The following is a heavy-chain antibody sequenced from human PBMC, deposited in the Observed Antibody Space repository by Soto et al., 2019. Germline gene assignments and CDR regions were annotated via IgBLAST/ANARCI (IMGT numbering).Heavy chain of an antibody. CDR2: IWYDGSNK. CDR1: GFTFSNYG. Sequence: QVQLVESGGGVVQPGRSLRLSCTASGFTFSNYGMHWVRQAPGKGLEWVAVIWYDGSNKWYAESVKGRFTVSRDNSKNTMYLHMNSLRVEDTAVYYCARAGADDGDNGVSGYWGQGTLVTVSS. CDR3: ARAGADDGDNGVSGY. J-gene: IGHJ4*02. V-gene: IGHV3-33*01. D-gene: IGHD4-17*01.